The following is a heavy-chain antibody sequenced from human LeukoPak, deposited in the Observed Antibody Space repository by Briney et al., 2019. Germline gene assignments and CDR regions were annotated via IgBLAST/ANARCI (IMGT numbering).Heavy chain of an antibody. J-gene: IGHJ4*02. CDR3: AKPLTFYYDSSGHDY. CDR2: IRYDGSNK. V-gene: IGHV3-30*02. D-gene: IGHD3-22*01. Sequence: GGSLRLSCAASGFTFSSYGMHWVRQAPGKGLEWVAFIRYDGSNKYYADSVKGRFTISRDNSKNTLYLQMNSLRAEDTAVYYCAKPLTFYYDSSGHDYWGQGTLVTVSS. CDR1: GFTFSSYG.